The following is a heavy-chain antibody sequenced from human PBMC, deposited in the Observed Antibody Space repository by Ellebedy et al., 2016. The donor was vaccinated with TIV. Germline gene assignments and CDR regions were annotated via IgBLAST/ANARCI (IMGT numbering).Heavy chain of an antibody. Sequence: MPSETLSLTCTVSGGSITTGGDYWGWLRQPPGKGLEWIGTVSYIGGTYYNPSLKSRLTMSVDTSKNQFSLKLSSVTAADTAVYDCARDGTSTRFDPWGQGTLVTVSS. D-gene: IGHD2/OR15-2a*01. CDR3: ARDGTSTRFDP. CDR2: VSYIGGT. J-gene: IGHJ5*02. CDR1: GGSITTGGDY. V-gene: IGHV4-39*02.